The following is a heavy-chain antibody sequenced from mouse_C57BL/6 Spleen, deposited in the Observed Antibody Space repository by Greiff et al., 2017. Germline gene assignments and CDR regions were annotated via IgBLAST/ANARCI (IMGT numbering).Heavy chain of an antibody. CDR2: IDPSDSYT. CDR3: ARTNRPFAY. D-gene: IGHD2-14*01. CDR1: GYTFTSYW. V-gene: IGHV1-50*01. J-gene: IGHJ3*01. Sequence: VQLQQSGAELVKPGASVKLSCKASGYTFTSYWMQWVKQRPGQGLEWIGEIDPSDSYTNYNQKFKGKATLTVDTSSSTAYMQLSSLTSEDSAVYYCARTNRPFAYWGQGTLVTVSA.